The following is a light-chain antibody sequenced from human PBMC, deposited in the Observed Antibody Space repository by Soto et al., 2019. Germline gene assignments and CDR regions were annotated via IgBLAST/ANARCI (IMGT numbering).Light chain of an antibody. V-gene: IGLV2-8*01. CDR3: SSYAGSNTDVI. CDR2: EVN. J-gene: IGLJ2*01. CDR1: SSDVGGYVY. Sequence: QSALTQPPSASGSPGQSVTISCTGTSSDVGGYVYVSWYQQYPGKAPKLMIFEVNKRASGVPDRFSGSKSGNTASLTVSGLQAEDEADYYCSSYAGSNTDVIFGGGTKVDRP.